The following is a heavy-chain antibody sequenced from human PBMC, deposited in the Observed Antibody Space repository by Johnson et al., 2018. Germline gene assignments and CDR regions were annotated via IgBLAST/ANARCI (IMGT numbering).Heavy chain of an antibody. CDR1: GFTLRSYG. Sequence: QVQLVQSGGGVVQPGRSLRLSCAASGFTLRSYGMYWVRQAPGKGLEWVTLISYDGINKYYADSVKGRFTISRDDSKNTAYLQMNSLKTEDTAVYYCTSEGHGGQGTLVTVSS. J-gene: IGHJ1*01. CDR2: ISYDGINK. V-gene: IGHV3-30*03. CDR3: TSEGH.